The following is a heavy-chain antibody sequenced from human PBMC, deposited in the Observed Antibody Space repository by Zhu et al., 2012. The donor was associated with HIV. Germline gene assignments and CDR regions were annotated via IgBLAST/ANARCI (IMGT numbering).Heavy chain of an antibody. Sequence: EVQLLESGGGLVLPGGSLRLSCAASGFTFSSYAMSWVRQAPGKGLEWVSAISGSGGSTYYADSVKGRFTISRDNSKNTLYLQMNSLRAEDTAVYYCAKNGVTMIVVVIGAFDIWGQGTMVTVSS. CDR3: AKNGVTMIVVVIGAFDI. J-gene: IGHJ3*02. CDR2: ISGSGGST. CDR1: GFTFSSYA. V-gene: IGHV3-23*01. D-gene: IGHD3-22*01.